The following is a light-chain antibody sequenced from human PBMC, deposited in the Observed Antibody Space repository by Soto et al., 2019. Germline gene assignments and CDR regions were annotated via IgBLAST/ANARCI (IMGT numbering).Light chain of an antibody. J-gene: IGLJ1*01. CDR2: DVS. CDR1: SSDVGGYNY. V-gene: IGLV2-14*01. CDR3: SSYTSSSFLYV. Sequence: QLVLTQPASVSGSPGQSITISCTGTSSDVGGYNYVSWYQQYPGKAPKLMIYDVSNRPSGVSNRFSGSKSGNTASLTISGLQAEDEADYYCSSYTSSSFLYVFGTGTKVTVL.